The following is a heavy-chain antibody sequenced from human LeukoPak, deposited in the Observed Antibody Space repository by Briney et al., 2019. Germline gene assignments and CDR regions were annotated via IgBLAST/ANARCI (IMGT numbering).Heavy chain of an antibody. Sequence: GASVKVSCKASGYTFTGYYTHWVRQAPGQGLEWMGWINPNSGGTNYAQKFQGRVTMTRDTSISTAYMELSRLRSDDTAVYYRAREYSGYDSVDYWGQGTLVTVSS. D-gene: IGHD5-12*01. J-gene: IGHJ4*02. V-gene: IGHV1-2*02. CDR1: GYTFTGYY. CDR3: AREYSGYDSVDY. CDR2: INPNSGGT.